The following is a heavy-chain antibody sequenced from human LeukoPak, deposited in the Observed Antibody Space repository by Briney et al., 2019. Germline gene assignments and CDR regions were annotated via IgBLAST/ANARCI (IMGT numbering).Heavy chain of an antibody. CDR3: ARGVGWYCSGGSCYWDY. CDR2: INHSGST. Sequence: SETLSLTCVLYGGSFSGYYWSWIRQPPGKGLEWIGEINHSGSTNYNPSLKSRVTISVDTSKNQFSLKLSSVTAADTAVYYCARGVGWYCSGGSCYWDYWGQGTLVTVSS. V-gene: IGHV4-34*01. CDR1: GGSFSGYY. J-gene: IGHJ4*02. D-gene: IGHD2-15*01.